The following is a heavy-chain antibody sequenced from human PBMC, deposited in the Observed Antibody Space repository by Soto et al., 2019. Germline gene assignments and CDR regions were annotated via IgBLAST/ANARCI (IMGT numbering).Heavy chain of an antibody. D-gene: IGHD2-15*01. CDR1: GGTFSTYA. CDR2: VIPIFGTP. J-gene: IGHJ6*04. CDR3: ARSQGGSSSLDIYYYYYYGMDV. Sequence: QVQLVQSGAEVKKPGSSVKVSCKAPGGTFSTYAISWVRQAPGQGLEWMGGVIPIFGTPKYAQKFQGRVTINADESTSTGYMELRSLRSEDTAVYYCARSQGGSSSLDIYYYYYYGMDVWGKGTTVTVSS. V-gene: IGHV1-69*01.